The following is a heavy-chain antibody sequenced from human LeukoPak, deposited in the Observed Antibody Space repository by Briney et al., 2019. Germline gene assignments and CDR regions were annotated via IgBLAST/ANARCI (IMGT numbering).Heavy chain of an antibody. CDR1: GGSISSSSYY. V-gene: IGHV4-39*01. D-gene: IGHD1-26*01. CDR2: IYYSGST. J-gene: IGHJ5*02. Sequence: SETLSLTYTVSGGSISSSSYYWGWIRQPPGKGLEWIGSIYYSGSTYYNPSLKSRVTISVDTSKNQFSLKLSSVTAADTAVYYCASSVGRENWFDPWGQGTLVTVSS. CDR3: ASSVGRENWFDP.